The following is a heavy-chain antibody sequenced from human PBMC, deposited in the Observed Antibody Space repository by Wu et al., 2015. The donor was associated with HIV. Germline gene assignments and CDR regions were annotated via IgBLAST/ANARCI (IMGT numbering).Heavy chain of an antibody. J-gene: IGHJ2*01. CDR1: GFTFSTSA. CDR3: AARGPGVGSSWTHWYFDL. CDR2: IVVGSGNR. Sequence: QMQLVQSGPEVKKPGTSVKVSCKASGFTFSTSAMQWVRQARGQRLEWIGWIVVGSGNRNYAQKFQERVTITRDMSTSTAYMELNSLRSEDTAVYYCAARGPGVGSSWTHWYFDLVGPGTLVTVLL. V-gene: IGHV1-58*02. D-gene: IGHD6-13*01.